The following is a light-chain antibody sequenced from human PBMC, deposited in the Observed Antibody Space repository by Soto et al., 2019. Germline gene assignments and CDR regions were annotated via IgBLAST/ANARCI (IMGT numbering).Light chain of an antibody. CDR1: QAISSY. CDR2: AAS. Sequence: DIQLTQSPSFLSASVGDRVTITCRASQAISSYLAWYQQEPGEAPKLLSFAASTLQSGVPSKFSGSGSGAEFTLTISSLQPEDSAVYFCQQLYRFPLSFGGGSTVEIK. V-gene: IGKV1-9*01. CDR3: QQLYRFPLS. J-gene: IGKJ4*01.